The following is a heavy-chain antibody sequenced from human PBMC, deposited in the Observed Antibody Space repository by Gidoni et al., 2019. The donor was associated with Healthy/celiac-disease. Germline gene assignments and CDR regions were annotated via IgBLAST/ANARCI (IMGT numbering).Heavy chain of an antibody. CDR1: GGAISSYY. D-gene: IGHD1-1*01. J-gene: IGHJ6*02. CDR2: IDYSGTT. Sequence: QVQLQESGPGLVKPSETLTRTCTDYGGAISSYYWRWNRQPPGTGLACIGYIDYSGTTNSNPTLKSRVPRSVDTSKNQFSLKLSSVTAADPAGYYCARHRNPIDRYKAYYYGMDVWGQGTTFTVSS. CDR3: ARHRNPIDRYKAYYYGMDV. V-gene: IGHV4-59*08.